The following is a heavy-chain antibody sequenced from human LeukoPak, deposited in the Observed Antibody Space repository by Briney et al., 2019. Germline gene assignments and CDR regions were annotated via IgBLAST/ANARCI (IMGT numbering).Heavy chain of an antibody. J-gene: IGHJ6*02. CDR1: GGSISGSSYY. CDR3: ARDQVIYGSGSYYFYYYYGMDV. D-gene: IGHD3-10*01. V-gene: IGHV4-61*05. CDR2: IYYSGST. Sequence: SSETLSLTCTVSGGSISGSSYYWGWIRQPPGKGLEWIGYIYYSGSTNYNPSLKSRVTISVDTSKNQFSLKLSSVTAADTAVYYCARDQVIYGSGSYYFYYYYGMDVWGQGTTVTVSS.